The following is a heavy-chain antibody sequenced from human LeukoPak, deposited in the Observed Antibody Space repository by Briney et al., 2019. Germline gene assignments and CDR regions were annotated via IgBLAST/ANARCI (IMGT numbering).Heavy chain of an antibody. V-gene: IGHV1-69*05. D-gene: IGHD3-10*01. CDR1: GGTFSSYA. Sequence: ASVKVSCKASGGTFSSYAISWVRQAPGQGLEWMGGIIPIFGTANYAQKFQGRVTITTDESTSTAYMELSSLRSEDTAVYYCARDLPSKYYYGSGSSDHYYYYYYYMDVWAKGPRSPSP. J-gene: IGHJ6*03. CDR3: ARDLPSKYYYGSGSSDHYYYYYYYMDV. CDR2: IIPIFGTA.